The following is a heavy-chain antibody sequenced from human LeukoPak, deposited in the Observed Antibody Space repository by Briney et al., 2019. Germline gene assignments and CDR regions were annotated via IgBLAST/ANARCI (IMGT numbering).Heavy chain of an antibody. J-gene: IGHJ5*02. Sequence: GASVKVSCKASGYTFTGYYMHWVRQAPGQGLEWMGWINPNSGGTNYAQKFQGRVTMTRDTSISTAYMELSSLRSEDTAVYYCARAYYDYVWGSYRHNWFDPWGQGTLVTVSS. D-gene: IGHD3-16*02. V-gene: IGHV1-2*02. CDR3: ARAYYDYVWGSYRHNWFDP. CDR2: INPNSGGT. CDR1: GYTFTGYY.